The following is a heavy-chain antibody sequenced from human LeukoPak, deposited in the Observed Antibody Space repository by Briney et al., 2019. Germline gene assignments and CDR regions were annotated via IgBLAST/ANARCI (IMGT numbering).Heavy chain of an antibody. D-gene: IGHD6-13*01. CDR2: IYYSGST. J-gene: IGHJ4*02. Sequence: SETLSLTCTVSGDSISSSSYYWGWIRQPPGKGLEWIGSIYYSGSTYYNPSPKSRVTISVDTSKNQFSLKLSSVTAADTAVYYCAREGSSWYKEGYYFDYWGQGTLVTVSS. CDR3: AREGSSWYKEGYYFDY. V-gene: IGHV4-39*07. CDR1: GDSISSSSYY.